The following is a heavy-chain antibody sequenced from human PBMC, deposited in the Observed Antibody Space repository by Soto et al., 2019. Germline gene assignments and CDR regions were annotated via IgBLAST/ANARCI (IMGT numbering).Heavy chain of an antibody. CDR2: IKHSGSS. Sequence: SETLSLTCAVYAGSFSHYYWNWIRQSPGKGLEWIGKIKHSGSSNYNPSLRSRVSISVDMSKNQFSLRLTSVTAADTAVYYCARRAPDGTGHHYFDYWGQGARVTVSS. D-gene: IGHD2-8*02. J-gene: IGHJ4*02. V-gene: IGHV4-34*01. CDR1: AGSFSHYY. CDR3: ARRAPDGTGHHYFDY.